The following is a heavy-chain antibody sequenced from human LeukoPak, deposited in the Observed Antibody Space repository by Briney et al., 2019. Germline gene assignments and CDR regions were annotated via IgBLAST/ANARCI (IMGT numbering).Heavy chain of an antibody. CDR1: GFTFDDYA. Sequence: GRSLRLSCVASGFTFDDYAMHWVRQAPGKGLEWVSGISWNSGSIGYADSVKGRFTISRDNAKNSLYLQMNSLRAEDTALYYCAKDSPGGIAAADHWGQGTLVTVSS. CDR3: AKDSPGGIAAADH. V-gene: IGHV3-9*01. CDR2: ISWNSGSI. D-gene: IGHD6-13*01. J-gene: IGHJ4*02.